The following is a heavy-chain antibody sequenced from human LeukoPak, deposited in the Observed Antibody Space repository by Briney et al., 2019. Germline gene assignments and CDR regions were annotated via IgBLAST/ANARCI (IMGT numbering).Heavy chain of an antibody. D-gene: IGHD6-13*01. V-gene: IGHV3-21*01. CDR1: GFTFSSYS. CDR3: ARDMGSSWNDAFDI. CDR2: ISSSSSYI. Sequence: GGSLRLSCAASGFTFSSYSMNWVRQAPGKGLEWVSSISSSSSYIYYADSVKGRFTISRDNAKNSLYLQMNSLRAEDTAVCYCARDMGSSWNDAFDIWGQGTMVTASS. J-gene: IGHJ3*02.